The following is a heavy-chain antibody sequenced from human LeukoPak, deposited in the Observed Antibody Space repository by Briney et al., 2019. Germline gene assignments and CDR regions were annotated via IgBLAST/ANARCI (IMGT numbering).Heavy chain of an antibody. V-gene: IGHV3-74*03. CDR3: ARASGYLNDLDY. CDR2: TNRDGGTT. Sequence: PGGSLRLSCEVSGFTVSRYRMHWVRQGPGKGLVWVSMTNRDGGTTTYADFVKGRFTMSRDNSKNTVFLQMNSLGVEDTGVYYCARASGYLNDLDYWGQGTAVTVS. CDR1: GFTVSRYR. D-gene: IGHD3-3*01. J-gene: IGHJ4*02.